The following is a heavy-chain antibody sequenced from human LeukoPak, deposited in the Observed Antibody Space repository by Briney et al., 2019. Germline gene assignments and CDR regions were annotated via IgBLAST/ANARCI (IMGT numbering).Heavy chain of an antibody. D-gene: IGHD5-12*01. J-gene: IGHJ4*02. CDR3: ARDRKWIVDF. V-gene: IGHV4-39*07. CDR1: GGSISSSSYY. Sequence: SETLSLTCTVSGGSISSSSYYWGWIRQPPGKGLEWIGSIYYSGSTYYNPSLKSRVTISVDTSKNQFSLKLSSVTAADTAVYYCARDRKWIVDFWAQGTLVTVSS. CDR2: IYYSGST.